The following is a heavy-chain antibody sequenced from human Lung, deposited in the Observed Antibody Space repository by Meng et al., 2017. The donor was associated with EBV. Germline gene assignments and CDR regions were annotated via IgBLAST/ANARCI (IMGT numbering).Heavy chain of an antibody. J-gene: IGHJ4*02. D-gene: IGHD1-7*01. Sequence: QVALQEAGPGLVKPSGTLSRTCPVSGGSISSYYWSWIRQPAGKGLEWIGRIYTSGSTNYNPSLKSRVTISVDKSKNQFSLKLSSVTAADTAVYYCASSRPLAGNWNYHYWGQGTLVTVSS. CDR1: GGSISSYY. V-gene: IGHV4-4*07. CDR2: IYTSGST. CDR3: ASSRPLAGNWNYHY.